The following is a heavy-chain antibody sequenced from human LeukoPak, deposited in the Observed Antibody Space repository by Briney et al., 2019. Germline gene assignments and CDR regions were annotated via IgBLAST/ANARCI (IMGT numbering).Heavy chain of an antibody. CDR1: GFSFSNYG. D-gene: IGHD3-22*01. Sequence: PGGSLRLSCAASGFSFSNYGMSWFRQAPGKGLEWVSTINTRADETHYADSVRGRFTISRDNSKNTLYLQMSSLRAEDTAVFYCVRTSSGYSPIWGQGTMVTVSS. CDR2: INTRADET. V-gene: IGHV3-23*01. CDR3: VRTSSGYSPI. J-gene: IGHJ3*02.